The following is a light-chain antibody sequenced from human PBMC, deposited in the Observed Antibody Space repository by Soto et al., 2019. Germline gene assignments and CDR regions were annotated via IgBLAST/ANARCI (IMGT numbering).Light chain of an antibody. CDR2: DAS. Sequence: DLQMIQSPSTLSASVGDRVTITCRARQRISSWLAWYQQKPGKAPKLLIYDASSLESGVPSRFSGSGSGTEYTLTIGSLETDDFATYYGHQYNSYTYTFGQGTKLEIK. CDR1: QRISSW. CDR3: HQYNSYTYT. V-gene: IGKV1-5*01. J-gene: IGKJ2*01.